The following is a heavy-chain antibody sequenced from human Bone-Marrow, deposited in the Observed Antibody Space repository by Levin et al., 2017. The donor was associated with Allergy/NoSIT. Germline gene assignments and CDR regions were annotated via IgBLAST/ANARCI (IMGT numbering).Heavy chain of an antibody. CDR1: GGSISSSSYY. CDR3: ARQVRYFDWLCTCYYYYMDV. D-gene: IGHD3-9*01. Sequence: PSETLSLTCTVSGGSISSSSYYWGWIRQPPGKGLEWIGSIYYSGSTYYNPSLKSRVTISVDTSKNQFSLKLSSVTAADTAVYYCARQVRYFDWLCTCYYYYMDVWGKGTTVTVSS. CDR2: IYYSGST. J-gene: IGHJ6*03. V-gene: IGHV4-39*01.